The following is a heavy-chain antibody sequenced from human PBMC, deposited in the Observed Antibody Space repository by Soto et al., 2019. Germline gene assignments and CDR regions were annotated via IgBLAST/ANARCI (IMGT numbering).Heavy chain of an antibody. CDR1: GYAFTTYG. Sequence: QVHLVQSGAEVKKPGASVKVSCKGSGYAFTTYGITWVRQAPGQGLEWMGWISAHNGNTNYAQKLQGRVTVTRDTSTRTAYMELRSLRSDDTAVYCCARGRDGDYWGQGALVTVSS. V-gene: IGHV1-18*01. CDR3: ARGRDGDY. J-gene: IGHJ4*02. CDR2: ISAHNGNT. D-gene: IGHD6-6*01.